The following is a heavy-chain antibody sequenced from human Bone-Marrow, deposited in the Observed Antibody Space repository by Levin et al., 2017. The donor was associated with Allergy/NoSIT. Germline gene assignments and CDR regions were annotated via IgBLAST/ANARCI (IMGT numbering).Heavy chain of an antibody. J-gene: IGHJ4*02. V-gene: IGHV3-7*01. Sequence: RGESLKISCAASGFTFGHYWMSWVRQAPGKGLEWVANIKHDGTEKNYLDSVKGRFTVSRDNAKKSLYLQLSSLRGEDTAVYYCARDQVPLTATFDYWGQGALVTVSS. CDR3: ARDQVPLTATFDY. CDR1: GFTFGHYW. CDR2: IKHDGTEK. D-gene: IGHD6-25*01.